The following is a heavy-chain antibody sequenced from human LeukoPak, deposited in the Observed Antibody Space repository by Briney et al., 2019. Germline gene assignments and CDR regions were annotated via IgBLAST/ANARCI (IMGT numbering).Heavy chain of an antibody. CDR3: ARGPPNWGYDY. Sequence: ASVKASRKASGYTFTSYDFNWVRQATGQRPEWMGWMSPNSGDTGYAQKFQDRLTMTRNTSISTAYMELSSLRSDDTAVYYCARGPPNWGYDYWGPGTLVTVSS. D-gene: IGHD7-27*01. CDR2: MSPNSGDT. V-gene: IGHV1-8*01. J-gene: IGHJ4*02. CDR1: GYTFTSYD.